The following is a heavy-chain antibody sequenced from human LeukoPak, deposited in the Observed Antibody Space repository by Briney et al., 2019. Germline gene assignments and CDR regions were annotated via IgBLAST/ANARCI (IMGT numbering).Heavy chain of an antibody. CDR3: ARVHQAYYDILTGYYGDYYYGMDV. Sequence: GRSLRLSCTASGFTFSSYAMHWVRQAPGKGLEWVAVISYDGSNKYYADSVKGRFTLPRDNSKNTLYLQMNSLRAEDTAVYYCARVHQAYYDILTGYYGDYYYGMDVWGQGTTVTVSS. V-gene: IGHV3-30-3*01. CDR1: GFTFSSYA. D-gene: IGHD3-9*01. CDR2: ISYDGSNK. J-gene: IGHJ6*02.